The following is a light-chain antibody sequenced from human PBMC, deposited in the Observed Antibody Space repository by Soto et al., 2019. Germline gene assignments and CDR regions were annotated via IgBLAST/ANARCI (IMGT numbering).Light chain of an antibody. CDR1: QTITTY. Sequence: DIQMTQSPSSLSASVGDRVTITCRASQTITTYLNWYQQKPGKAPKILIYAASNLQSGVPSRFSGSGSGTDFTLTISSLQPEDFATYYCQQANTFPWTFGQGTKVDI. V-gene: IGKV1-12*01. CDR2: AAS. CDR3: QQANTFPWT. J-gene: IGKJ1*01.